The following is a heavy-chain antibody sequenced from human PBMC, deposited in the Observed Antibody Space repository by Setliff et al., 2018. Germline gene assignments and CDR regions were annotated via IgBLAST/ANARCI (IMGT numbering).Heavy chain of an antibody. Sequence: SVKVSCKASGGTFSSYAISWVRQAPGQGLEWMGGIIPILGIANYAQKFQGRVTITADESTSTAYMELSSLRSEDTAVYYCAREGSQLQFLEPYYFDYWGQGTLVTVSS. CDR1: GGTFSSYA. D-gene: IGHD3-3*01. CDR3: AREGSQLQFLEPYYFDY. J-gene: IGHJ4*02. V-gene: IGHV1-69*10. CDR2: IIPILGIA.